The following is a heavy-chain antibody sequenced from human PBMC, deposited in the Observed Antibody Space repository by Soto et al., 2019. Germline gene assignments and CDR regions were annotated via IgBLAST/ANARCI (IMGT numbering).Heavy chain of an antibody. V-gene: IGHV3-9*01. D-gene: IGHD2-15*01. CDR3: VKDSYADFHRVLSTAEYFFDY. Sequence: PGGSLRLSCTASGFTFSDYAMHWVRQAPGKGLEWVSGITWNRGQIAYADSVKGRFTISRDNDNNSLYLQMNSLRPEDTALYYCVKDSYADFHRVLSTAEYFFDYWGQGTLVTVSS. CDR1: GFTFSDYA. J-gene: IGHJ4*02. CDR2: ITWNRGQI.